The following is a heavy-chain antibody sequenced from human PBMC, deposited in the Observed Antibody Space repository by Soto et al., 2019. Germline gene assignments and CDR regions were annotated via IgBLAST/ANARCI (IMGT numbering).Heavy chain of an antibody. V-gene: IGHV4-34*12. CDR3: ARQRPTDGRWEFANYYGMDV. J-gene: IGHJ6*02. D-gene: IGHD1-26*01. Sequence: SETLSRTCTVYGGSFGAYYWSWVRQPPGKGLEWIGEIIHSESTKYNPSLKSRVTISGDTSKNQFSLKLSAVTAADTAVYYCARQRPTDGRWEFANYYGMDVWGQGTPVTVSS. CDR1: GGSFGAYY. CDR2: IIHSEST.